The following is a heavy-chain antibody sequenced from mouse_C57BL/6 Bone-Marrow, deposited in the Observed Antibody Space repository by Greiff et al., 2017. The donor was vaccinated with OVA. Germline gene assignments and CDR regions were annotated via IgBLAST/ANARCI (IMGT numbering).Heavy chain of an antibody. V-gene: IGHV1-31*01. Sequence: EVQLQQSGPELVKPRASVKISCKASGYSFTGYYMHWVKQSHGNILDWIGYIYPYNGVSSYNQKFKGKATLTVDKSSSTAYMELRSLTSEDSAVYYCARPLHYYGSSYYAMDYWGQGTSVTVSS. CDR2: IYPYNGVS. CDR1: GYSFTGYY. J-gene: IGHJ4*01. D-gene: IGHD1-1*01. CDR3: ARPLHYYGSSYYAMDY.